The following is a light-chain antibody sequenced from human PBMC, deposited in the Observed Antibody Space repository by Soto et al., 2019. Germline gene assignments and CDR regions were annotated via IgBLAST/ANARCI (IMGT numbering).Light chain of an antibody. V-gene: IGLV1-40*01. CDR3: QSFDSRLSGSV. J-gene: IGLJ1*01. CDR2: GNT. CDR1: RSNIGAGYD. Sequence: QSVLPQPPSVSGAPGQRVTISCTGSRSNIGAGYDVHWYQQLPGTAPKLLIYGNTNRPSGVPDRFSGSQSGASASLAITGLQADDEADYYCQSFDSRLSGSVFGTGTKVTVL.